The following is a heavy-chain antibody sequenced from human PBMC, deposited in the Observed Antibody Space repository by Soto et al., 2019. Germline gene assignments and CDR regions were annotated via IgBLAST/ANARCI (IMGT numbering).Heavy chain of an antibody. CDR1: GGSISSSY. J-gene: IGHJ4*02. CDR3: ARQLAVAGDKPYDY. D-gene: IGHD6-19*01. V-gene: IGHV4-59*08. Sequence: SETLSLTCTVAGGSISSSYWSWIRQPPGKGLEWIGYIYYSGSTNYNPSLKSRVTISVDRSKNQFSLKLSSVTAADTAVYYCARQLAVAGDKPYDYWGQGTLVTVSS. CDR2: IYYSGST.